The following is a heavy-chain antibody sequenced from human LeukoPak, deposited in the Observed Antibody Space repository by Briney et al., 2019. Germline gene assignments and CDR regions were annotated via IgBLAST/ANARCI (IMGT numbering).Heavy chain of an antibody. CDR3: ARASSSGWYGPLGY. Sequence: SETLSPTCTVSGGSISSYYWSWIRQPPGKGLEWIGYIYYSGSTNYNPSLKSRVTISVDTSKNQFSLKLSSVTAADTAVYYCARASSSGWYGPLGYWGQGTLVTVSS. J-gene: IGHJ4*02. V-gene: IGHV4-59*01. CDR2: IYYSGST. CDR1: GGSISSYY. D-gene: IGHD6-19*01.